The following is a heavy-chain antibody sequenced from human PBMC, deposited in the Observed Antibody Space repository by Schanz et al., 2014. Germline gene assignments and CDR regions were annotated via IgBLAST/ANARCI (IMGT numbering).Heavy chain of an antibody. CDR1: GGSIRSYF. Sequence: QVQLQESGPGLLKPSETLSLTCTVSGGSIRSYFWSWIRQPPGKGLEWIGYIYYSGSTYYNPSLKSRVTISVDTSKNQFSLKLRSVTAADTAVYYCARDRGHGDLPGDIWGQGTMVTVSS. V-gene: IGHV4-59*12. J-gene: IGHJ3*02. D-gene: IGHD4-17*01. CDR2: IYYSGST. CDR3: ARDRGHGDLPGDI.